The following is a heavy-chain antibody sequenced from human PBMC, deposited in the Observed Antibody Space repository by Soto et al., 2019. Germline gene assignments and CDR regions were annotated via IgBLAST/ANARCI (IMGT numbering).Heavy chain of an antibody. J-gene: IGHJ5*02. CDR2: IYYSGST. D-gene: IGHD3-22*01. Sequence: PSETLSLTCTVSGGSISSYYWSWIRQPPGKGLEWIGDIYYSGSTNYNPSLKSRVTISVDTSKNQFSLKLSSVTAADTAVYYCAREYDSSGFAWFDPWGQGTLVTVSS. V-gene: IGHV4-59*12. CDR3: AREYDSSGFAWFDP. CDR1: GGSISSYY.